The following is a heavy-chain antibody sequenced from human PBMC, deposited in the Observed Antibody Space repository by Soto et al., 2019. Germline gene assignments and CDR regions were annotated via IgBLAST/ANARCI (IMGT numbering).Heavy chain of an antibody. CDR2: IYPGDSDT. CDR1: GYSFTSYW. Sequence: PGESLKISCKGSGYSFTSYWIGWVRQMPGKGLEWMRIIYPGDSDTRYSPSFQGQVTISADKSISTAYVQWSSLKVSDTAMYYFARHVLAFFYDFWSGYFYYYYYMDVWGKGTTVTVSS. V-gene: IGHV5-51*01. D-gene: IGHD3-3*01. J-gene: IGHJ6*03. CDR3: ARHVLAFFYDFWSGYFYYYYYMDV.